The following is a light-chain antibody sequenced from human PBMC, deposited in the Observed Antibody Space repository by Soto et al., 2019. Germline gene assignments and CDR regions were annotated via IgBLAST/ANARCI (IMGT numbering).Light chain of an antibody. CDR2: EIN. V-gene: IGLV2-14*01. Sequence: QSALTQPASVSGSPGQSITISCTGTSSDVGGYNSVSWYQQHPGTAPKLIIYEINNRPSGVSNRFSGSKSGNTASLTLSGLPDEDEADYYCSSYRSGDHLIFGGGTKLTVL. J-gene: IGLJ2*01. CDR3: SSYRSGDHLI. CDR1: SSDVGGYNS.